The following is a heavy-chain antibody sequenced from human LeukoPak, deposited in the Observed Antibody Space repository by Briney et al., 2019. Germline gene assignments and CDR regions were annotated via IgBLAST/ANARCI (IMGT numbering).Heavy chain of an antibody. V-gene: IGHV1-8*01. CDR3: ARGRGTAMVTYGDY. Sequence: ASVKVSCKPSGYTFTNYDINWVRQATGQGLEWMGWMNPNSGNTGYAQKFQGRDTMTRNTSISAAYMELSSLRSEDTAIYYCARGRGTAMVTYGDYWGQGTLVTVSS. J-gene: IGHJ4*02. D-gene: IGHD5-18*01. CDR1: GYTFTNYD. CDR2: MNPNSGNT.